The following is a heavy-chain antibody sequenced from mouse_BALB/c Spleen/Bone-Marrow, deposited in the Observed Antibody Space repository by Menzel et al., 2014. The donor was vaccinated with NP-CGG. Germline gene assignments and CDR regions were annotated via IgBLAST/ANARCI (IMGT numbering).Heavy chain of an antibody. CDR3: ARDRAARATGYYFDY. CDR1: GFTFTDYY. V-gene: IGHV7-3*02. CDR2: IRNKANGYTT. Sequence: EVQLVESGGGLVQPGGSLILSCAPSGFTFTDYYMSWVRQPPGKALEWLGFIRNKANGYTTEYSASVKGRFTISRDNSQSILYLQMNTLRAEDSATYYCARDRAARATGYYFDYWGQGTTLTVSS. J-gene: IGHJ2*01. D-gene: IGHD3-1*01.